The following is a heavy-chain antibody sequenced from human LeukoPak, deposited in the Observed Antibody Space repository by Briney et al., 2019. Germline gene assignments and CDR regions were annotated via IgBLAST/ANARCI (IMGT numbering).Heavy chain of an antibody. Sequence: AGGSLRLSCAGSGFTFSGYSLNWVRQAPGKGLEWVSAISGSGGSTYYADSVKGRFTISRDNSKNTLYLQMNSLRAEDTAVYYCAKGKGSTWDYWGQGTLVTVSS. V-gene: IGHV3-23*01. D-gene: IGHD2-2*01. CDR1: GFTFSGYS. CDR2: ISGSGGST. J-gene: IGHJ4*02. CDR3: AKGKGSTWDY.